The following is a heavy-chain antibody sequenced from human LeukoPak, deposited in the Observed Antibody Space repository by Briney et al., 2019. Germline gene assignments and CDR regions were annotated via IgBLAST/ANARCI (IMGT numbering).Heavy chain of an antibody. CDR3: AKAAYSSSWYPGY. D-gene: IGHD6-13*01. Sequence: GGSLRLSCAASGFTFSSYNMNWVRQTPGKGLEWVSSISSSSTYIYYADSLKGRFTISRDNAKNSLYLPMNTLRAEATAVYYCAKAAYSSSWYPGYWGQGTLVTVSS. CDR1: GFTFSSYN. CDR2: ISSSSTYI. J-gene: IGHJ4*02. V-gene: IGHV3-21*01.